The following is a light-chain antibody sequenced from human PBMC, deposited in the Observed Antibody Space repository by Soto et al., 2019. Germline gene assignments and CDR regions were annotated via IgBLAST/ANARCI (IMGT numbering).Light chain of an antibody. V-gene: IGLV2-14*03. CDR2: NVN. J-gene: IGLJ2*01. CDR1: SSDVGGYDY. CDR3: SSYTISSPL. Sequence: QSALTQPASVSGSPGQSITISCTGTSSDVGGYDYVSWYQQHPDKAPKLIIYNVNNRPSGVSNRFSGSKSGNTASLTISGLQAEDEADYYCSSYTISSPLFGGGTKLTVL.